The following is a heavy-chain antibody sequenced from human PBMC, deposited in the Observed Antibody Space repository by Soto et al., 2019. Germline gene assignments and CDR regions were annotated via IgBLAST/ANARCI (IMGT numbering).Heavy chain of an antibody. CDR1: GFTFSSYG. J-gene: IGHJ4*02. CDR3: AKDTRVISSGWAIDY. V-gene: IGHV3-30*18. CDR2: ISYDGSNK. D-gene: IGHD6-19*01. Sequence: PGGSLRLSCAASGFTFSSYGMHWVRQAPGKGLEWVAVISYDGSNKYYADSVKGRFTISRDNSKNTLYLQMNSLRAEDTVVYYCAKDTRVISSGWAIDYWGQGTLVTVSS.